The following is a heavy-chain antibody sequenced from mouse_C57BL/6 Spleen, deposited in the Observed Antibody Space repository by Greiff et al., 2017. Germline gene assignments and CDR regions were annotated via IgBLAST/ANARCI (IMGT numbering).Heavy chain of an antibody. J-gene: IGHJ3*01. CDR3: TSYSNYGWFAY. D-gene: IGHD2-5*01. CDR1: GFNIKDDY. V-gene: IGHV14-4*01. Sequence: EVQLKESGAELVRPGASVKLSCTASGFNIKDDYMHWVKQRPEQGLEWIGWIDPENGDTEYASKFQGKATITADTSSNTAYLQLSSLTSEDTAVYYCTSYSNYGWFAYWGQGTLVTVSA. CDR2: IDPENGDT.